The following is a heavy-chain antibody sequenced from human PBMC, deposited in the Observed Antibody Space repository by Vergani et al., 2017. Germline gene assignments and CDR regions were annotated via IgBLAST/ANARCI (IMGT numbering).Heavy chain of an antibody. CDR2: FYTGGGT. CDR1: GGSISSGSYY. J-gene: IGHJ6*02. CDR3: ARDPLYSTTWPFLLLDMDV. Sequence: QVQLQESGPGLVRPSQTLSLTCTVSGGSISSGSYYWSWFRQPAGKGLEWIGRFYTGGGTSYNPSRKSRVTLSVDTSKNQFSLQLSSVTAADTAVYYCARDPLYSTTWPFLLLDMDVWGQGTTVTVSS. D-gene: IGHD6-13*01. V-gene: IGHV4-61*02.